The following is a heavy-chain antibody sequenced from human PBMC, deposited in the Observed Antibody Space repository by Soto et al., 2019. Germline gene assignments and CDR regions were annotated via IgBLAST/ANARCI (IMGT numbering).Heavy chain of an antibody. J-gene: IGHJ4*02. V-gene: IGHV4-31*03. CDR2: IYYSGST. CDR3: ASTSPPRGYGYRRGYFDY. D-gene: IGHD5-18*01. CDR1: GGSISSGGYY. Sequence: QVQLQESGPGLVKPSQTLSLTCTVSGGSISSGGYYWSWIRQHPGKGLGWIGYIYYSGSTYYNPSLKSRVTISVDTSKNQCSLKLSSVTAADTAVYYCASTSPPRGYGYRRGYFDYWGQGTLVTVSS.